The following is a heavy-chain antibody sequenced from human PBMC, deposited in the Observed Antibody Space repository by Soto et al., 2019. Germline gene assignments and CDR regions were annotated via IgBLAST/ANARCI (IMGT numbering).Heavy chain of an antibody. J-gene: IGHJ4*02. CDR1: GGTLSSYA. CDR3: GRARDPFLQWLPFDY. V-gene: IGHV1-69*12. CDR2: IIPIFGTA. Sequence: QVQLVQSGAEVKKPGSSVKVSCKASGGTLSSYAISWVRQAPGQGLEWMGGIIPIFGTANYAQKFQGRVTITADESTSPAYMELRSLRSEDTAVYYCGRARDPFLQWLPFDYWGQGTLVTVSS. D-gene: IGHD3-3*02.